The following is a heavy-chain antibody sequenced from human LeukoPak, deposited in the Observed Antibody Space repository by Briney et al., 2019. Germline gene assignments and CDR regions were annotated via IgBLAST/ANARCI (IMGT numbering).Heavy chain of an antibody. CDR2: VYFTGNT. CDR1: GTSISGDY. V-gene: IGHV4-59*08. D-gene: IGHD2/OR15-2a*01. CDR3: ARHPFSSPFDF. Sequence: PSETLSLTCTVSGTSISGDYWSWIRQPPGKGLEWIGYVYFTGNTNYNPSLKSRVTISMDTSKNQISLTVPSVTAADTAVYYCARHPFSSPFDFWGQGTLVAVSS. J-gene: IGHJ4*02.